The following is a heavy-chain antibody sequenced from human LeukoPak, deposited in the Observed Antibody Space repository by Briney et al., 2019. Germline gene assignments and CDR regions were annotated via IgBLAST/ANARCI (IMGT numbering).Heavy chain of an antibody. CDR1: GGTFSRYA. Sequence: SVKVSCKASGGTFSRYASSWVRQAPGQGLEWMGGIIPIFGTANYAQKFQGRVTITADESTSTAYMELSSLRSEDTAVYYCARESNLVPAAIPRVYYYGMDVWGQGTTVTVSS. D-gene: IGHD2-2*02. J-gene: IGHJ6*02. CDR3: ARESNLVPAAIPRVYYYGMDV. CDR2: IIPIFGTA. V-gene: IGHV1-69*01.